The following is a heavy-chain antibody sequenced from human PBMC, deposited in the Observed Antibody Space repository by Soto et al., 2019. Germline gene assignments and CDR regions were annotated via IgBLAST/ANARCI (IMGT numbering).Heavy chain of an antibody. CDR3: SGWARRLYSKRSGLFDY. CDR2: INHSGSP. Sequence: QVQLQQWGAGLLKPSETLSLTCAVYGGSFSGYYWSWIRQPPGKGLEWIGEINHSGSPNYNPSLKSRVTISVDTSKSHFYMMLGSVAAAATGVYYCSGWARRLYSKRSGLFDYWGQGTLVTVSS. CDR1: GGSFSGYY. D-gene: IGHD3-10*01. V-gene: IGHV4-34*01. J-gene: IGHJ4*01.